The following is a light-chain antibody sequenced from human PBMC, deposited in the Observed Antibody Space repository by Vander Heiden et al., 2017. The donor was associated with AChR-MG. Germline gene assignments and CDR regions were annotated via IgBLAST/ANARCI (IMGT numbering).Light chain of an antibody. Sequence: DIQMTQSPSTLSASVGDRVTITCRASQSISSWLAWYQQKPGKAPKLLIYDASSLESGVPSRFSGSGSGTEFTLTISSLQPDDFATYYCQQENSYPYTFGQRTKLEIK. V-gene: IGKV1-5*01. J-gene: IGKJ2*01. CDR1: QSISSW. CDR2: DAS. CDR3: QQENSYPYT.